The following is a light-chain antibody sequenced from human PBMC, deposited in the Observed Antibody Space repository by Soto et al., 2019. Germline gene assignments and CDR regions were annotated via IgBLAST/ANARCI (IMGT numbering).Light chain of an antibody. Sequence: QSVLTQPASVSGSPGQSITISCTGTSSDVGGYNYVCWYKQHPGKAPQLMIYEVTNWPSGVSDRFSGSKSGNTASLTISGLQAEDEADYYCSSYTSSSTLYVFGTGTKVTVL. CDR2: EVT. CDR1: SSDVGGYNY. J-gene: IGLJ1*01. CDR3: SSYTSSSTLYV. V-gene: IGLV2-14*01.